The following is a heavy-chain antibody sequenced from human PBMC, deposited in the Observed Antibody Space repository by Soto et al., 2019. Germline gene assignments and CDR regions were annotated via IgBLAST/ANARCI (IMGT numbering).Heavy chain of an antibody. Sequence: GGSLRLSCAASGFTVSDNYLSWVRQAPGKGLEWVSVIYSSGITYYADSVKGRFAISRDNSKNTLFLQMDALRAEDTAVYYCARAFGDRIYYFDYWGQGTLVTVSS. CDR3: ARAFGDRIYYFDY. D-gene: IGHD3-10*01. V-gene: IGHV3-53*01. J-gene: IGHJ4*02. CDR2: IYSSGIT. CDR1: GFTVSDNY.